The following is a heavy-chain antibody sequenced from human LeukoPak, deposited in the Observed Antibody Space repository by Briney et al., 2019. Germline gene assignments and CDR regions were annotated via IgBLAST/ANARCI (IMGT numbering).Heavy chain of an antibody. V-gene: IGHV3-21*01. CDR3: ARGVRDIVVVPAARAYAFDI. D-gene: IGHD2-2*01. CDR2: ISGSGGYI. J-gene: IGHJ3*02. Sequence: GGSLRLSCAASGLTISSYSMNWVRQAPGKGLEWVSSISGSGGYIYYADSVKGRFTISRDNAKNALYLQMNSLRAEDTAVYYCARGVRDIVVVPAARAYAFDIWGQGTMVTVSS. CDR1: GLTISSYS.